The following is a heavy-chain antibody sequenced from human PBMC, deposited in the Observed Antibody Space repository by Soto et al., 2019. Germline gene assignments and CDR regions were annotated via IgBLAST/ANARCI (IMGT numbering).Heavy chain of an antibody. CDR1: GDSVSSNSAA. J-gene: IGHJ6*02. CDR3: ARGYCSSTSSYNLYYYYYGMDV. Sequence: SQTLSLTCAISGDSVSSNSAAWNWIRQSPSRGLEWLGRTYYRSKWYNDYAVSVKSRITINPDTSKNQFSLQLNSVTPEDTAVYYCARGYCSSTSSYNLYYYYYGMDVWGQGTTVTVSS. V-gene: IGHV6-1*01. D-gene: IGHD2-2*02. CDR2: TYYRSKWYN.